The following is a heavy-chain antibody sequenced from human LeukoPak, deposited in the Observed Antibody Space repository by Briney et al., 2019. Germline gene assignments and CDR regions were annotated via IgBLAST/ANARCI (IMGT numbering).Heavy chain of an antibody. V-gene: IGHV1-2*02. CDR2: INPHSGGT. D-gene: IGHD2-15*01. Sequence: GASVKVSCKPSGYTFTGYYIQWVRQAPGQGLEWMGWINPHSGGTNYAQKLQGRVTLTRDTSISTAYMELSGLRSDDTAVYYCARGVVAATFYYYMDVWGKGTMVTVSS. J-gene: IGHJ6*03. CDR3: ARGVVAATFYYYMDV. CDR1: GYTFTGYY.